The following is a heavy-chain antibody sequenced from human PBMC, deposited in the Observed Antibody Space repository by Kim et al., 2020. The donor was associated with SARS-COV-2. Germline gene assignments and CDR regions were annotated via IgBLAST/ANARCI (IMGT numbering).Heavy chain of an antibody. CDR2: ISGSGGGT. CDR1: GFTFSNYA. Sequence: GGSLRLSCAASGFTFSNYAMTWVRQAPGKGLEWVSVISGSGGGTYYADSVKGRFTISRENYKNTLYLQMNGLRADDAAVYYCAQALTLVYGSGRDGFDPWGQGTLVTVSS. CDR3: AQALTLVYGSGRDGFDP. D-gene: IGHD3-10*01. J-gene: IGHJ5*02. V-gene: IGHV3-23*01.